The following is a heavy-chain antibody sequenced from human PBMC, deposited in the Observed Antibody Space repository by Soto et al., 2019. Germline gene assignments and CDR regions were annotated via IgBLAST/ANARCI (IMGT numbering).Heavy chain of an antibody. J-gene: IGHJ4*02. D-gene: IGHD6-13*01. CDR3: ARHGSSWPIFDY. CDR2: IYYSGSS. Sequence: QVQLQESGPGLVKPSETLSLTCTVSGGSIGNSYWSWIRQSPGKGLEWIGYIYYSGSSNYNPSLTSRVSISVDTSKNQFSLKLSSVTAADTAVYYCARHGSSWPIFDYWGQGTLVIVSS. CDR1: GGSIGNSY. V-gene: IGHV4-59*08.